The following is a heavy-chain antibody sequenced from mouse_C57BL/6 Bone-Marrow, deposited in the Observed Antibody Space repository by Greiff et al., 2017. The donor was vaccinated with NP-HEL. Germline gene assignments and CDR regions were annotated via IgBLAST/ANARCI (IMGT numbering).Heavy chain of an antibody. D-gene: IGHD1-1*01. Sequence: QVQLQQPGAELVKPGASVKLSCKASGYTFTSYWMHWVKQRPGQGLEWIGMIHPNSGSTNYNEKFKSKATLTVVKSSSTAYMQLSSLTSEDSAVYYCARKTDGRDAMDYWGQGTSVTVSS. CDR3: ARKTDGRDAMDY. V-gene: IGHV1-64*01. CDR2: IHPNSGST. J-gene: IGHJ4*01. CDR1: GYTFTSYW.